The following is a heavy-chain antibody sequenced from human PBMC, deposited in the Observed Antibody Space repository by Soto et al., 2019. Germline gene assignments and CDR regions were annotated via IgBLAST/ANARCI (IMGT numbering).Heavy chain of an antibody. V-gene: IGHV3-30*04. CDR1: GFMFSAYA. J-gene: IGHJ4*01. Sequence: GGSLRLSCAASGFMFSAYAMLWVRQAPGKWLEWVAAISYDGTNKYYADSIKGRFTISRDNSANTLFLQVNSLRREDTAMYYCARDPSPYTSGWYGIDFWGHGXLVTVYS. CDR2: ISYDGTNK. CDR3: ARDPSPYTSGWYGIDF. D-gene: IGHD6-19*01.